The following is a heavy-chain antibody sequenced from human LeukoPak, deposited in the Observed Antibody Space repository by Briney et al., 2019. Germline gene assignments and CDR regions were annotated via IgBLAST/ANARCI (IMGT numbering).Heavy chain of an antibody. Sequence: SETLSLTCTVSGGSISSSSYYWGWIRQPPGKGLEWIGSIYYSGSTYYNPSLKSRVTISVGTSKNQFSLKLSSVTAADTAVYYCASPLVRGVTWFDYWGQGTLVTVSS. CDR1: GGSISSSSYY. J-gene: IGHJ4*02. D-gene: IGHD3-10*01. V-gene: IGHV4-39*01. CDR3: ASPLVRGVTWFDY. CDR2: IYYSGST.